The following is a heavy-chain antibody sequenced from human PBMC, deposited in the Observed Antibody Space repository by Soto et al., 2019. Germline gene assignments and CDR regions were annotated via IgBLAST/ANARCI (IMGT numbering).Heavy chain of an antibody. CDR2: ISYDGSNK. V-gene: IGHV3-30*18. Sequence: QVQLVESGGGVVQPGRSLRLSCAASGFDLSDYGIHWVRQAPGKGLQWVAVISYDGSNKYNADSVKGRFTISRDKSNNTLYQQMNSLRPEDTAVYYCAKGVGGSPPYYYGMDVWGQGTTVTVS. J-gene: IGHJ6*02. CDR3: AKGVGGSPPYYYGMDV. CDR1: GFDLSDYG. D-gene: IGHD6-25*01.